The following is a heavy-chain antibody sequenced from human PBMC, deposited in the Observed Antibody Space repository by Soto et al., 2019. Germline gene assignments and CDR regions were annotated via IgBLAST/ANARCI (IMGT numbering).Heavy chain of an antibody. CDR1: GDTFSSYA. D-gene: IGHD2-21*01. J-gene: IGHJ6*02. CDR2: IITVLGTT. CDR3: TRRRYCGYDCYHKHYYGMDV. Sequence: QVQLVQSGAELKKTGSSVKVSCRASGDTFSSYAVNWVRQAPGRGLEWMGRIITVLGTTDYAQNLKGRVTITAEKATKTVSMELRSLRSEDTAVYYYTRRRYCGYDCYHKHYYGMDVWGQGTTVTVAS. V-gene: IGHV1-69*08.